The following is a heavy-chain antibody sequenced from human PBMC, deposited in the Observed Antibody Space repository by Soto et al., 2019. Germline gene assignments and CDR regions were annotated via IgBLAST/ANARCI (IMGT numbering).Heavy chain of an antibody. Sequence: GGSLILSCAASGFTFSSYGMHWVRQAPGKGLEWVAVISYDGSNKYYADSVKGRFTISRDNSKNTLYLQMNSLRAEDTAVYYCVKDRHVLRFLEWSNAFDIWGQGTMVTVSS. CDR1: GFTFSSYG. V-gene: IGHV3-30*18. CDR3: VKDRHVLRFLEWSNAFDI. J-gene: IGHJ3*02. CDR2: ISYDGSNK. D-gene: IGHD3-3*01.